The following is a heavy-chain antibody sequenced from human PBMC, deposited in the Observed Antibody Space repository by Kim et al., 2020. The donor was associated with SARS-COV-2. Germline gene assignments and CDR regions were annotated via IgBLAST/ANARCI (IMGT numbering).Heavy chain of an antibody. CDR2: IT. D-gene: IGHD1-1*01. Sequence: ITTYAESVKGRVTISRDNAKNTLYMQMNSLRADDPALYYCTMDLTGTDDYWGQGALVTVSS. J-gene: IGHJ4*02. V-gene: IGHV3-74*01. CDR3: TMDLTGTDDY.